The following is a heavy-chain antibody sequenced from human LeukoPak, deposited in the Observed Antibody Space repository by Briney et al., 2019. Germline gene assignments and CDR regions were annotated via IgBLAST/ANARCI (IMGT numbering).Heavy chain of an antibody. Sequence: TSETLSLTCTVSGGSISSHYWSWIRQPPGKGLEWIGYIYYSGSTNYNPSLKSRVTISVDTSKNQFSLKLSSVTAAVTAVYYCARPTYSSSWYYFDYWGQGTLVTVSS. D-gene: IGHD6-13*01. CDR2: IYYSGST. CDR3: ARPTYSSSWYYFDY. J-gene: IGHJ4*02. V-gene: IGHV4-59*11. CDR1: GGSISSHY.